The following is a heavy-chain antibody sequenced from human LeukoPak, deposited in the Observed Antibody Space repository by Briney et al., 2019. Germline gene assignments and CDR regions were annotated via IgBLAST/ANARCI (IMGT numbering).Heavy chain of an antibody. D-gene: IGHD3-3*01. CDR2: INHSGST. V-gene: IGHV4-34*01. J-gene: IGHJ6*02. CDR3: ARGVYDFWSGYPRVSYYGMDV. CDR1: GGSFSGYY. Sequence: ASETLSLTCAVYGGSFSGYYWSWIRQPPGKGLEWIGEINHSGSTNYNPSLKSRVTISVDTSKNQFSLKLSSVTAADTAVYYCARGVYDFWSGYPRVSYYGMDVWGQGTTVTVSS.